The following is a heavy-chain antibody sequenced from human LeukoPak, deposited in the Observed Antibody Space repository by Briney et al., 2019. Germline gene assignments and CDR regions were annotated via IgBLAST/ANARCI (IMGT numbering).Heavy chain of an antibody. CDR2: ISWNSGSI. V-gene: IGHV3-9*01. J-gene: IGHJ5*02. CDR3: AKATTLWFGESERSNWFDP. D-gene: IGHD3-10*01. CDR1: GFTFDDYA. Sequence: PGGSLRLSCAASGFTFDDYAMHWVRQAPGKGLEWVSGISWNSGSIGYADSVKGRFTISRDNAKNSLYLQMNSLRAEDTALYYCAKATTLWFGESERSNWFDPWGQGTLVTVSS.